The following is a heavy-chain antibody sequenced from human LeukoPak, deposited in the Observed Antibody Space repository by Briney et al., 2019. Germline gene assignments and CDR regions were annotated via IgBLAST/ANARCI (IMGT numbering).Heavy chain of an antibody. CDR3: ARDLALPYGSGSYYNPGHY. J-gene: IGHJ4*02. V-gene: IGHV1-46*01. D-gene: IGHD3-10*01. CDR2: INPGGATT. CDR1: GYTFTIYY. Sequence: ASVKVSFKASGYTFTIYYMHWVRQAPGQGLEWMGIINPGGATTTYAQKFQGRVTMTRDTSTSTAYMELSSLRSEDTAVYYCARDLALPYGSGSYYNPGHYWGRGTLVTVSS.